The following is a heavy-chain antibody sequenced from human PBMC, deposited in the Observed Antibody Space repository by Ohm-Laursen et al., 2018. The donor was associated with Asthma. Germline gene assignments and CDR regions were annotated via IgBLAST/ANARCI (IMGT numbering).Heavy chain of an antibody. CDR1: GASFSTYY. D-gene: IGHD1-14*01. V-gene: IGHV4-59*01. CDR3: ARDGPELPTELDY. Sequence: SDTLSLTCTLSGASFSTYYWGWIRQPPGKGLEWIGYIYSTGSTNYNPSLESRVTISIDTSTNQFSLKLSSVTAADTAVYYCARDGPELPTELDYWGPGTLVTVSS. CDR2: IYSTGST. J-gene: IGHJ4*02.